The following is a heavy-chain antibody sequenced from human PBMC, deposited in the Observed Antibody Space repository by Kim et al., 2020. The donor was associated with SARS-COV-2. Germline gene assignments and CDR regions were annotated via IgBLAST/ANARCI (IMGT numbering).Heavy chain of an antibody. Sequence: DTVKGRFTSSRDNSKNTLYLQMNSLRAEDTAVYYCAKDREHYDILAGYSDWGQGTLVTVSS. J-gene: IGHJ4*02. V-gene: IGHV3-33*06. CDR3: AKDREHYDILAGYSD. D-gene: IGHD3-9*01.